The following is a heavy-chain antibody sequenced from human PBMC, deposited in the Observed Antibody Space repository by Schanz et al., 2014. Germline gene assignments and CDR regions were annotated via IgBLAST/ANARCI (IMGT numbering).Heavy chain of an antibody. D-gene: IGHD1-1*01. CDR1: GFAFSSFA. CDR3: ARDRRNADLDY. V-gene: IGHV3-23*01. Sequence: EVQLMESGGGLVKPGGSLRLSCVASGFAFSSFAMTWVRQAPGKGLEWVSVIGVDGTTTYYADSVKGRFTISRDNSKNTLYLQMNSLSPEDTAVYYCARDRRNADLDYWGQGTLVTVSS. CDR2: IGVDGTTT. J-gene: IGHJ4*02.